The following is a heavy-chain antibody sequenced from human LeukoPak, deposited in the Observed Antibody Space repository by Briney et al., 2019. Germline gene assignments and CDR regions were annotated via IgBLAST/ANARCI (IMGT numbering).Heavy chain of an antibody. CDR2: FDPEDGET. CDR3: ARDIGLVRGIIMAH. Sequence: ASVKVSCKVSGYTLTELSMHWVRQAPGKGPEWMGGFDPEDGETIYAQKFQGRVTLTTDTSTSTAYMELRSLKSDDTAVYYCARDIGLVRGIIMAHWGQGTQVTVSS. D-gene: IGHD3-10*01. J-gene: IGHJ4*02. CDR1: GYTLTELS. V-gene: IGHV1-24*01.